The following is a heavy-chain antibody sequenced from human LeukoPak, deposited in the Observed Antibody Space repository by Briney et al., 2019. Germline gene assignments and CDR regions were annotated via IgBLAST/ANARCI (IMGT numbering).Heavy chain of an antibody. CDR2: ISSSSYI. CDR3: AREDSYYYGSGSYPFDY. J-gene: IGHJ4*02. V-gene: IGHV3-21*01. CDR1: GFTFSSYS. Sequence: GGSLRLSCAASGFTFSSYSMNWVRQAPGKGLEWVSSISSSSYIYYADSVKGRFTISRDNAKNSLYLQMNSLRAEDTAVYYCAREDSYYYGSGSYPFDYWGQGTLVTVSS. D-gene: IGHD3-10*01.